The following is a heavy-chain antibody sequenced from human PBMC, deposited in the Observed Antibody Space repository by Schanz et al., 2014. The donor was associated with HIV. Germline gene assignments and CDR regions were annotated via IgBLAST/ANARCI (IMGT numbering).Heavy chain of an antibody. CDR1: GYTFSSYD. Sequence: QVQLVPSGAAVKNPGASVKVSCKASGYTFSSYDINWVRQATGQGLEWMGWMNPNSGHTGYAQKFQGRVDMTRTTSISTAYMELRGLTSEDTAVYFCARARAKIEGRPVGNWFDPWGQGTLVTVSS. CDR3: ARARAKIEGRPVGNWFDP. V-gene: IGHV1-8*01. J-gene: IGHJ5*02. CDR2: MNPNSGHT. D-gene: IGHD6-6*01.